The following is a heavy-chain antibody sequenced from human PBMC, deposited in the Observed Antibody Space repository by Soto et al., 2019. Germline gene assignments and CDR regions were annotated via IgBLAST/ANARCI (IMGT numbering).Heavy chain of an antibody. V-gene: IGHV3-30*01. D-gene: IGHD6-13*01. CDR3: ARGDSNSWSDY. Sequence: QVQLVESGGGVVHPGRSLRLSCAASGFTFRSYAMDWVRQAPGKGLEWVAVISYDGTNKYYADSVKGRFTISRDNSKNTLSLQMNSLRAEDTAVYYCARGDSNSWSDYWGQGTLAPVSS. J-gene: IGHJ4*02. CDR1: GFTFRSYA. CDR2: ISYDGTNK.